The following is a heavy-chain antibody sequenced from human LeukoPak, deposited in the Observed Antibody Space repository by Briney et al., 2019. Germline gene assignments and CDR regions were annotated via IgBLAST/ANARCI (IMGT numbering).Heavy chain of an antibody. D-gene: IGHD6-13*01. CDR3: ARGTKSSSWYGARYYFDY. J-gene: IGHJ4*02. V-gene: IGHV3-74*01. CDR2: INSDGSST. CDR1: GFTFSSYW. Sequence: GGSLRLSCAASGFTFSSYWMHWVRQAPGKGLVWVSRINSDGSSTSYADSVKGRFTISRDNAKNTLYLQMNSLRAEDTAVYYCARGTKSSSWYGARYYFDYWGQGTLVTVSS.